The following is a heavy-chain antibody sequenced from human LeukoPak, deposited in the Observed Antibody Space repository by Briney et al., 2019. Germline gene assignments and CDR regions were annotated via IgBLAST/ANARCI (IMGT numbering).Heavy chain of an antibody. CDR1: GYTFTCYG. J-gene: IGHJ6*03. D-gene: IGHD6-19*01. CDR3: ARDLIEGIAVAGYYYYYMDV. CDR2: ISGSNGNT. Sequence: ASVKVSCKASGYTFTCYGISWVRQAPGQGLEWMGWISGSNGNTNYAQKLQGRVTMTTDTSTSTAYMELSRLRSDDTAVYYCARDLIEGIAVAGYYYYYMDVWGKGTTVTVSS. V-gene: IGHV1-18*01.